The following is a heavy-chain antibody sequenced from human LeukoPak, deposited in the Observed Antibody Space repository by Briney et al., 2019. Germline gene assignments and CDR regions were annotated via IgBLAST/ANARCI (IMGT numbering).Heavy chain of an antibody. CDR2: IYSGGST. CDR3: AREQWLVNGEYREYYYYMDV. D-gene: IGHD6-19*01. J-gene: IGHJ6*03. Sequence: GGSLRLSCAASRFTVSSNYMSWVRQAPGKGLEWVSVIYSGGSTYYADSVKGRFTISRDNSKNTLYLQMNSLRAEDTAVYYCAREQWLVNGEYREYYYYMDVWGKGTTVTISS. V-gene: IGHV3-53*01. CDR1: RFTVSSNY.